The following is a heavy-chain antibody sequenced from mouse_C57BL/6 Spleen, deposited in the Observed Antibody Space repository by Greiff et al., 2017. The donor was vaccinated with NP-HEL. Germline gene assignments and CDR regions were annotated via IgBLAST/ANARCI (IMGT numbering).Heavy chain of an antibody. CDR1: GFTFSSYA. CDR2: ISDGGSYT. J-gene: IGHJ2*01. CDR3: ARDRDGYDGAFDY. V-gene: IGHV5-4*01. D-gene: IGHD2-2*01. Sequence: EVQVVESGGGLVKPRGSLKLSCAASGFTFSSYAMSWVRQTPEKRLEWVATISDGGSYTYYPDNVKGRFTISRDNAKNNLYLQMSHLKSEDTAMYYCARDRDGYDGAFDYWGQGTTLTVSS.